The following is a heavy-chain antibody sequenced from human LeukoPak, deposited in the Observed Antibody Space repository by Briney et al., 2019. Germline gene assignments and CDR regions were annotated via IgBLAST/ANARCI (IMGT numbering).Heavy chain of an antibody. Sequence: ASVQVSCTTSGGTFSTSAITWVRQAPGQGLEWMGRIIPVLNITTYAQRFQGRVTITADTSTSTVYMELSSLRSEETAVYYCARDQGLTAPPPYGLDVWGQGTTVIVSS. CDR1: GGTFSTSA. CDR3: ARDQGLTAPPPYGLDV. J-gene: IGHJ6*02. V-gene: IGHV1-69*04. D-gene: IGHD5-18*01. CDR2: IIPVLNIT.